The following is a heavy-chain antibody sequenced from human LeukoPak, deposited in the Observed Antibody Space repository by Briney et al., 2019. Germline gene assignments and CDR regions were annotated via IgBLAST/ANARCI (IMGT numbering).Heavy chain of an antibody. CDR3: ARAGPFTSATQEFDP. Sequence: SETLSLTCTVSGGSLSSYYWSWVRQPAGKGLEWIGRIYTSGSTNYNPSLTSRIAMSVDTSKSQSSLKLSSVTAGDTAVYYCARAGPFTSATQEFDPWGQGTLVTVSS. CDR2: IYTSGST. J-gene: IGHJ5*02. CDR1: GGSLSSYY. V-gene: IGHV4-4*07. D-gene: IGHD2-15*01.